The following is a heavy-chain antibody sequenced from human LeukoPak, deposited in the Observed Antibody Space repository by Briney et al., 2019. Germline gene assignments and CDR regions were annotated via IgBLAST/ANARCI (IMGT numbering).Heavy chain of an antibody. V-gene: IGHV1-2*02. D-gene: IGHD2-8*01. CDR1: GYTFTGYY. Sequence: ASVKVSCKASGYTFTGYYMHWVRQAPGQGLEWMGWINPNSGGTNYAQRFQGRVTMTRDTSISTAYMEMSSLTSDDTAVYYCARSARHCNNGVCFTDYYIDLWGKGTTVIVSS. CDR2: INPNSGGT. J-gene: IGHJ6*03. CDR3: ARSARHCNNGVCFTDYYIDL.